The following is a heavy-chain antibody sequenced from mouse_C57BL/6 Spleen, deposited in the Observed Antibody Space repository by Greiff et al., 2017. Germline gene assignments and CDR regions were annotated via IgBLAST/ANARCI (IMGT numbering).Heavy chain of an antibody. V-gene: IGHV1-50*01. CDR2: IDPSDSYT. CDR3: AVIYYYGSSYFDY. Sequence: QQSCKASGYTFTSYWMQWVKQRPGQGLEWIGEIDPSDSYTNYNQKFKGKATLTVDTSSSTAYMQLSSLTSEDSAVYYCAVIYYYGSSYFDYWGQGTTLTVSS. CDR1: GYTFTSYW. J-gene: IGHJ2*01. D-gene: IGHD1-1*01.